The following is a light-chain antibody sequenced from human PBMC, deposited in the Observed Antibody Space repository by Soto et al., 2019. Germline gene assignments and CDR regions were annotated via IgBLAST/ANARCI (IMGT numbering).Light chain of an antibody. J-gene: IGKJ1*01. CDR2: YAS. Sequence: DIQMTQAPSSLSESVGDRVTIPCRASQSISSSLNWYQQKPGNAPKLLIYYASSLQSGVPARFSGSGSGTDFTLTISSLQPEDFATYYCQQSYSTPRTFGQGTKVEIK. CDR1: QSISSS. V-gene: IGKV1-39*01. CDR3: QQSYSTPRT.